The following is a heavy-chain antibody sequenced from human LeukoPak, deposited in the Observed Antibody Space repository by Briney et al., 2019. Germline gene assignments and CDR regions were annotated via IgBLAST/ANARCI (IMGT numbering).Heavy chain of an antibody. CDR2: IYHNDTT. Sequence: SGTLSLTCNVTGGSISTSNWWTWVRQPPGKGLEWIGEIYHNDTTNYNPSLKSRVTISIDKSKNQFSLKVTSVTAADTAVYFCARLYDYVWGNYRPRAGMDPWGQGTLVTVSS. D-gene: IGHD3-16*02. CDR1: GGSISTSNW. J-gene: IGHJ5*02. CDR3: ARLYDYVWGNYRPRAGMDP. V-gene: IGHV4-4*02.